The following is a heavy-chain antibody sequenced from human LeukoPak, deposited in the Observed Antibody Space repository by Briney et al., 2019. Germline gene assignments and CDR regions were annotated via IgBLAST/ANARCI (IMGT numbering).Heavy chain of an antibody. CDR3: ARANNVDTAIRPPLFDY. CDR1: GYSFTSYW. CDR2: IYPGDSDT. V-gene: IGHV5-51*01. J-gene: IGHJ4*02. D-gene: IGHD5-18*01. Sequence: GESLKISCKGSGYSFTSYWIGWVRQMPGKGLEWMGIIYPGDSDTRYSPSFQGQVTISADKSISTAYLQWSSLKASDTAMYYCARANNVDTAIRPPLFDYWGQGTLVTVSS.